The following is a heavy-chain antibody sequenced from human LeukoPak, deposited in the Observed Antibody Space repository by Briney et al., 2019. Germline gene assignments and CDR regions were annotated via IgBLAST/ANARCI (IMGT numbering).Heavy chain of an antibody. V-gene: IGHV3-30*02. D-gene: IGHD3-10*01. CDR2: MRFDGSYK. CDR3: AKLSPQGYYSSGSSLDY. Sequence: GGSLRLSCAASGFTFSSYGMHWVRQAPGKGLEWVAFMRFDGSYKYYTDSVKGRFTISRDNSKNTLYLQMNSLRAEDTAVYYCAKLSPQGYYSSGSSLDYWGQGTLVTVSS. J-gene: IGHJ4*02. CDR1: GFTFSSYG.